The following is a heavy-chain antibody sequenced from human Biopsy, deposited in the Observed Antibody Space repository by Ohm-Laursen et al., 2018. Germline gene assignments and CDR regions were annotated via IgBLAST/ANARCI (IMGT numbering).Heavy chain of an antibody. V-gene: IGHV4-34*01. D-gene: IGHD5-18*01. J-gene: IGHJ4*02. CDR1: GGSFSGYY. Sequence: SEALSLTWSVSGGSFSGYYWTWIRQAPGKGLEWIAEINHSGNTNYNPSLKSRVTISVDTSKKQFSLKLSSVTAADTAVYYCARGDVTGDNFGYRLFDYRGRGTLVTVSS. CDR2: INHSGNT. CDR3: ARGDVTGDNFGYRLFDY.